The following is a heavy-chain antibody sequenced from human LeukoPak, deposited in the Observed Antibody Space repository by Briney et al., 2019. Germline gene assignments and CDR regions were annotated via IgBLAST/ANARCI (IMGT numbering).Heavy chain of an antibody. CDR3: AGLSGSYFPVGAEYFQH. V-gene: IGHV3-23*01. J-gene: IGHJ1*01. CDR1: GFTFSSYA. D-gene: IGHD1-26*01. CDR2: ISGSGGST. Sequence: GGSLRLSCAASGFTFSSYAMSWVRQAPGKGLEWVSAISGSGGSTYYADSVKGRFTISRDNSKNTLYLQMNSLRAEDTAVYYCAGLSGSYFPVGAEYFQHWGQGTLVTVSS.